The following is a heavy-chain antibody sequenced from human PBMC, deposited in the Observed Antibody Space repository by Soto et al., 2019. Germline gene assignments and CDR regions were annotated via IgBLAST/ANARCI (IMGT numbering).Heavy chain of an antibody. Sequence: ASVKVSCKASGGTFSSYTISWVRQAPGQGLEWMGGIIPIFGTANYAQKFQGRVTITADKSTSTAYMELSSLRSEDTAVCYCARPTYYYDSSGSPSDAFDIWGQGTMVTVSS. CDR3: ARPTYYYDSSGSPSDAFDI. V-gene: IGHV1-69*06. J-gene: IGHJ3*02. CDR1: GGTFSSYT. D-gene: IGHD3-22*01. CDR2: IIPIFGTA.